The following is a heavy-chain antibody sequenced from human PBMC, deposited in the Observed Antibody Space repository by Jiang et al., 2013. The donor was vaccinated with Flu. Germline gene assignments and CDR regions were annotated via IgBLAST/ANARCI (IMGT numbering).Heavy chain of an antibody. J-gene: IGHJ6*01. CDR3: ARDLNYYGSGTYGMEV. Sequence: PGSSVKVSCKASGGTFSSFTITWVRQVPGQGLEWMGRIIPVFDTPNYAQKFQDRVIITADKSTSTVYMELTSVRSEDAATYYCARDLNYYGSGTYGMEVWGQGDHGHRLL. CDR2: IIPVFDTP. D-gene: IGHD3-10*01. V-gene: IGHV1-69*06. CDR1: GGTFSSFT.